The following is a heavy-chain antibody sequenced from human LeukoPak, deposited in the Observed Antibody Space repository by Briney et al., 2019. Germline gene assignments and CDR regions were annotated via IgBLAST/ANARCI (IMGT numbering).Heavy chain of an antibody. CDR2: IIPIFGTA. V-gene: IGHV1-69*05. D-gene: IGHD3-10*01. Sequence: SVKVSCKASGGTFSSYAISWVRQAPGQGLEWMGGIIPIFGTANYAQKFQGRVTTTTDESTSTAYMELSSLRSEDTAVYYCARLGYGSGSYSNRLDYWGQGTLVTVSS. CDR3: ARLGYGSGSYSNRLDY. CDR1: GGTFSSYA. J-gene: IGHJ4*02.